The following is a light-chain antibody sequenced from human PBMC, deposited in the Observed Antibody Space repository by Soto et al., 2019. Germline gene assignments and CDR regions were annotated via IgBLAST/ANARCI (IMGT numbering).Light chain of an antibody. V-gene: IGLV2-8*01. J-gene: IGLJ2*01. CDR3: SSFAGYNNYVV. CDR2: EVS. CDR1: SSDVGGYNF. Sequence: QSALTQPASASGSPGQSVTISCTGTSSDVGGYNFVSWYQQHPGKAPKLMIYEVSKRPSGVPDRFSGSKSGNTASLTVSGLQAEDEADYHCSSFAGYNNYVVFGGGTKLTVL.